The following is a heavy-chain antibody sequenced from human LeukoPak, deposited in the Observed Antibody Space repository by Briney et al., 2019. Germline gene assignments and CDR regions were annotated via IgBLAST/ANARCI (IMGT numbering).Heavy chain of an antibody. J-gene: IGHJ4*02. CDR1: GFTFSSYW. Sequence: GGSLRLSCAASGFTFSSYWMHWVRQAPGKGLMWVSRIKSDGSETSYADSVKGRFTISRDNARNTLYLQMNSLRPEDTAIYYCAKDRDYYDSSGYHNWGQGTLVTVSS. D-gene: IGHD3-22*01. V-gene: IGHV3-74*01. CDR3: AKDRDYYDSSGYHN. CDR2: IKSDGSET.